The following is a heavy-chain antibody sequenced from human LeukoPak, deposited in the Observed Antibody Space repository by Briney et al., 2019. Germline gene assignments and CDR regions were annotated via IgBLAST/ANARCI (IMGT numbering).Heavy chain of an antibody. D-gene: IGHD1-26*01. CDR3: VRGMGD. V-gene: IGHV3-74*01. Sequence: PGGSPRLSCAASGFTFNSYWMHWVRQAPGKGLVWVSRISTDGRSSNYADSVKGRFTISRDNAKNALYLQMNSLRVEDTAVYYCVRGMGDWGQGTLVTVSS. CDR1: GFTFNSYW. J-gene: IGHJ4*02. CDR2: ISTDGRSS.